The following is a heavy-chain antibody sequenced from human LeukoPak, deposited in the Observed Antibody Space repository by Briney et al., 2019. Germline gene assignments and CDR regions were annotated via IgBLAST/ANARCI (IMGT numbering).Heavy chain of an antibody. Sequence: GGSLRLSCAASGFTFSGYNMNWVRQAPGKGLEWVSYISGSLSTIYHADSVKGRFTISRDNAKNSLYLQMNSLRAEDTAVYYCARVGELLWFGDPPYYFDYWGQGTLVTVSS. V-gene: IGHV3-48*01. CDR3: ARVGELLWFGDPPYYFDY. CDR2: ISGSLSTI. CDR1: GFTFSGYN. D-gene: IGHD3-10*01. J-gene: IGHJ4*02.